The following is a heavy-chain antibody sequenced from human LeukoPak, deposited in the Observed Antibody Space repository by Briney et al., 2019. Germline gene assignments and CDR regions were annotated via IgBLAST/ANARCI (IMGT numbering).Heavy chain of an antibody. D-gene: IGHD4-23*01. J-gene: IGHJ4*02. V-gene: IGHV3-74*01. CDR1: GFTFSDYFW. CDR3: VRDLDLGGYSSFVS. Sequence: GGSLRLSCAASGFTFSDYFWMHWVGQAPGKGLVWVSRIRSDGGSSTYADSVKGRFTISRDNAKNTLYLQMNTLRAEDTAVYYCVRDLDLGGYSSFVSWGQGTLVTVSS. CDR2: IRSDGGSS.